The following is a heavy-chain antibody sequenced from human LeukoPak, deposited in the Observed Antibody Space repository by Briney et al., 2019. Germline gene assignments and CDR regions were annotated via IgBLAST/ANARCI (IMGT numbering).Heavy chain of an antibody. V-gene: IGHV3-74*01. CDR1: GFTFSTNW. CDR2: INGDGSRT. CDR3: ARGATYAYYFDY. J-gene: IGHJ4*02. Sequence: QTGGSLRLSCAASGFTFSTNWMHWVRQAPGKGLVWVSRINGDGSRTNYADSVEGRFTISRDNAKNTVYLQMNSLRAEDTAVYHCARGATYAYYFDYWGQGILVTVSS. D-gene: IGHD4-17*01.